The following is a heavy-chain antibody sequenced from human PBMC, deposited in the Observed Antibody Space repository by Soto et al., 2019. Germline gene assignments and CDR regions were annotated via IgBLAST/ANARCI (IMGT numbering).Heavy chain of an antibody. Sequence: QVQLVQSGAEVKKPGSSVKVSCKASGGTFSSYAISWVRQAPGQGLEWMGGIIPIFGTANYAQKFQGRVTITADESTSTAYMELSSLRSEGTAVYYCASPLVGQQYRAFDIWGQGTMVTVSS. CDR3: ASPLVGQQYRAFDI. J-gene: IGHJ3*02. V-gene: IGHV1-69*01. CDR2: IIPIFGTA. D-gene: IGHD6-6*01. CDR1: GGTFSSYA.